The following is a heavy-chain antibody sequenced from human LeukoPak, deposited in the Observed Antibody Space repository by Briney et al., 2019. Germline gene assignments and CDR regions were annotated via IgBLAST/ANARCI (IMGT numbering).Heavy chain of an antibody. D-gene: IGHD3-3*01. CDR1: GFTFDSYS. CDR3: ARPLRESGYFYFDY. Sequence: QSGGSLRLSCAASGFTFDSYSMSWVRQAPGKGLEWVSYIISGSSNIYYPDSVKGRFTISRDNAKNSLYLQMNSLRAEDTAIYYCARPLRESGYFYFDYWGQGTLVTVSS. V-gene: IGHV3-48*04. CDR2: IISGSSNI. J-gene: IGHJ4*02.